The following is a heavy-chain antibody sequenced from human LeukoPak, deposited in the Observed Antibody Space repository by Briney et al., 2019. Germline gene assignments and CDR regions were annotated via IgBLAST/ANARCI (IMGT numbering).Heavy chain of an antibody. CDR1: GFTFSNYW. D-gene: IGHD5-18*01. J-gene: IGHJ4*02. CDR2: IKQDGSEE. V-gene: IGHV3-7*01. Sequence: GGSLRLSCEGSGFTFSNYWMSWVRQAPGKGLEWVANIKQDGSEEKYVDSVKGRFTISRDNAKSLVYLQMNSLRAEDTAVYYCARDPTRGYSYGYEDYWGQGTLVTVSS. CDR3: ARDPTRGYSYGYEDY.